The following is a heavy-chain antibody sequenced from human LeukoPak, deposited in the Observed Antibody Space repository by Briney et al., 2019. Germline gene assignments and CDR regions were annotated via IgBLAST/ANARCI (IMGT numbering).Heavy chain of an antibody. V-gene: IGHV3-74*01. CDR1: GFTFISYW. Sequence: GGSLRLSCAVSGFTFISYWMHWVRQAPGKGLVWVARINSDGTTTTYADSVKGRFTFSRDNAMHTLYLQMNSLRAEDTAVYYCARDRVRLDYWGRGTLVTVSS. CDR2: INSDGTTT. J-gene: IGHJ4*02. D-gene: IGHD3-10*01. CDR3: ARDRVRLDY.